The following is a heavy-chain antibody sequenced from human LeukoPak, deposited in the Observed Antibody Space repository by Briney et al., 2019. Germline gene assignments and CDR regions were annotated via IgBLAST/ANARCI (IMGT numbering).Heavy chain of an antibody. Sequence: PGGSLRLSCAASGFTFSSYGMHWVRQAPGKGLEWVAVIWYDGSNKYYADSVKGRFTISRDNSKNTLYLQMNSLRAEDTAVYYCATAGYSSSWYVYYYYYYGMDVWGQGTTVTVSS. D-gene: IGHD6-13*01. V-gene: IGHV3-33*01. J-gene: IGHJ6*02. CDR1: GFTFSSYG. CDR3: ATAGYSSSWYVYYYYYYGMDV. CDR2: IWYDGSNK.